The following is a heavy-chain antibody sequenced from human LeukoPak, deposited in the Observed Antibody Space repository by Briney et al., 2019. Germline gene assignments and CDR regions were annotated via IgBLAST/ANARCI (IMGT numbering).Heavy chain of an antibody. V-gene: IGHV3-15*01. CDR2: IKSKSDGGTV. J-gene: IGHJ4*02. Sequence: PGGSLRLSCAASGFAFTDAWMSWVRQTPGRGLEYIGRIKSKSDGGTVAYAAPVRGRFTISRDDSQNTLFLQMSSLKTEDTAVYYCTKDLACWGQGTLVTVSS. CDR1: GFAFTDAW. CDR3: TKDLAC.